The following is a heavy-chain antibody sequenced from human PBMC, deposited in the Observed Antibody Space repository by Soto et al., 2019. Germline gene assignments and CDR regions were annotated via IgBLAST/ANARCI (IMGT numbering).Heavy chain of an antibody. CDR1: GASIRSSAY. J-gene: IGHJ6*02. CDR3: RRSSRYSTDV. Sequence: SDTLSLTCTVSGASIRSSAYWGWIRQPPGKGLEWIGSIYSIGNTYYNPSLKSGVTISADTSKNQFSLNLISVTAADTAVYYCRRSSRYSTDVWGQGITVT. V-gene: IGHV4-39*01. D-gene: IGHD6-19*01. CDR2: IYSIGNT.